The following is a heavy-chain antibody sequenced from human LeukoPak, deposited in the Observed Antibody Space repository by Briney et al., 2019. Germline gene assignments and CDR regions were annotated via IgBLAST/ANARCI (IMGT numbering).Heavy chain of an antibody. J-gene: IGHJ4*02. Sequence: ASVKVSCKASGYTFTSYDINRVRQATGQGLEWMGWMNPNSGNTGYAQKFQGRVTMTRNTSISTAYMELSSLRSEDTAVYYCARGLRVHGFLTGYGYWGQGTLVTVSS. CDR2: MNPNSGNT. CDR3: ARGLRVHGFLTGYGY. CDR1: GYTFTSYD. V-gene: IGHV1-8*01. D-gene: IGHD3/OR15-3a*01.